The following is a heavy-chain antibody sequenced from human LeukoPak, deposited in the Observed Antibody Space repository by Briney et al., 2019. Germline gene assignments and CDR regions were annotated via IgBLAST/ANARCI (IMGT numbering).Heavy chain of an antibody. V-gene: IGHV3-23*01. Sequence: GGSLRLSCAASGFTFSNAWMSWVRQAPGKGLEWVSAISGSGGSTYYADSVKGRFTISRDNSKNTLYLQMNSLRAEDTAVYYCAKSSRYFDWLFLDYWGQGTLVTVSS. CDR3: AKSSRYFDWLFLDY. D-gene: IGHD3-9*01. CDR2: ISGSGGST. CDR1: GFTFSNAW. J-gene: IGHJ4*02.